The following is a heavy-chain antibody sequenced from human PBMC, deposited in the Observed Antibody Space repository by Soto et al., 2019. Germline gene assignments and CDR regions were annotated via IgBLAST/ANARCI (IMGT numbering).Heavy chain of an antibody. CDR2: ISDYNGNT. J-gene: IGHJ3*02. V-gene: IGHV1-18*01. Sequence: SVKVSYKASVYRVTSYGISWVRQAPRQGLEWMGWISDYNGNTNYAQTLQGRVTMTTDTSTSPAYLELRSVRAEDTAVYYCARGHPLGAGHAFDIWGQGTMVTVSS. D-gene: IGHD3-3*01. CDR1: VYRVTSYG. CDR3: ARGHPLGAGHAFDI.